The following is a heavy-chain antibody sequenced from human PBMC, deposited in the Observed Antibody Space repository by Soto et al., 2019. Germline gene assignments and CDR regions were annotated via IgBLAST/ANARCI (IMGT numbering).Heavy chain of an antibody. CDR3: ARGIATGQLDP. J-gene: IGHJ5*02. V-gene: IGHV1-3*01. CDR1: GYTFTRYT. Sequence: SSVKVSCKASGYTFTRYTMNWVRQAPGQRLEWMGWIDPDNGNTKSSQKFQDRVIITRDTSASTAYMDLSSLRSEDTAVYYCARGIATGQLDPWGQGTLVTVSS. D-gene: IGHD2-15*01. CDR2: IDPDNGNT.